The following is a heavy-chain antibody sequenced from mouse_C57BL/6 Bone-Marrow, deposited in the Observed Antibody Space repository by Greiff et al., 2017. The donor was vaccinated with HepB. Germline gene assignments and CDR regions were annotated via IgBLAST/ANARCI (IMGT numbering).Heavy chain of an antibody. Sequence: EVKVEESGAGLVKPGGSLKLSCAASGFTFSSYAMSWVRQTPEKRLEWVAYISSGGDYIYYADTVKGRFTISRDNARNTLYLQMSSLKSEDTAMYYCTREADGYYPFNYWGQGTTLTVSS. CDR3: TREADGYYPFNY. CDR1: GFTFSSYA. D-gene: IGHD2-3*01. V-gene: IGHV5-9-1*02. J-gene: IGHJ2*01. CDR2: ISSGGDYI.